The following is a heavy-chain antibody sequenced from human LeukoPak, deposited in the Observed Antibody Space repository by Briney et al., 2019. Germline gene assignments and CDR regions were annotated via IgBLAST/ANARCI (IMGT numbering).Heavy chain of an antibody. V-gene: IGHV1-2*06. D-gene: IGHD6-19*01. J-gene: IGHJ4*02. CDR3: ASAYSSGWSLDY. CDR1: GYTFTDYH. Sequence: ASVKVSCKASGYTFTDYHVHWVRQAPGQGLEWMGRINPNSGGANCVQKFQGRVSMTRDTSISTAYMELSSLTPDDTAVYYCASAYSSGWSLDYWGQGTLVTVSS. CDR2: INPNSGGA.